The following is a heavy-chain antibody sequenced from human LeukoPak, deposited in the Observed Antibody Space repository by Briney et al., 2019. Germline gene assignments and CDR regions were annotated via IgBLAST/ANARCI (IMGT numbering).Heavy chain of an antibody. CDR2: IYYSGST. CDR1: GGSISSGDYY. Sequence: TPSETLSLTCTVSGGSISSGDYYWSWLRQPPGKGLEWIGYIYYSGSTYYNPSLKSRVTISVDTSKNQFSLKLSSVTAADTAVYYCARGHLGYSYADNDNYFDYWGQGTLVTVSS. CDR3: ARGHLGYSYADNDNYFDY. D-gene: IGHD5-18*01. V-gene: IGHV4-30-4*01. J-gene: IGHJ4*02.